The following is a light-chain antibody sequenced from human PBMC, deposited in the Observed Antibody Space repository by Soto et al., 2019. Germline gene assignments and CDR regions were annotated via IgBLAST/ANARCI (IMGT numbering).Light chain of an antibody. CDR1: QSITSR. J-gene: IGKJ4*01. Sequence: DIQMTQSPSTLSASLGDRVTITCRASQSITSRLAWYQQKPGKAPKLLIYDASTLESGVPSRFSGSGSGTEFTLTISSLRPDDFAIYFCKPHIYYPPTLGGRTKVDIK. CDR2: DAS. CDR3: KPHIYYPPT. V-gene: IGKV1-5*01.